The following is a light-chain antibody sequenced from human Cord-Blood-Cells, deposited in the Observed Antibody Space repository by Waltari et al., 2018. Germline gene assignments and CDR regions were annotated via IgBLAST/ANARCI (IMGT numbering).Light chain of an antibody. Sequence: QSALTQPRSVSGSPGQSITISCTGTSSDVGGYNYVAWSQQHPGKAPKHMIDDLSKRPSVVPCRFSGSKSGDTAALTISGLQEEDEADYYCCSYAGSYTFVVFGGGTKLTVL. CDR1: SSDVGGYNY. J-gene: IGLJ2*01. CDR2: DLS. V-gene: IGLV2-11*01. CDR3: CSYAGSYTFVV.